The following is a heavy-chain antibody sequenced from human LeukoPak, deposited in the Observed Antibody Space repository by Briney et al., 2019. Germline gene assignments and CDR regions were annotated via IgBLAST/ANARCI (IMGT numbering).Heavy chain of an antibody. J-gene: IGHJ4*02. Sequence: PSETLSLTCTVSGGSIDSSSYFWGWIRQPPGKGLEWIGTIYYSGSTYYNPSLKSRLTISVDTSKNQFSLKLSSVTAADTALYYWARGPAVPKAYYFDYGGQGPLVTVSS. CDR2: IYYSGST. V-gene: IGHV4-39*01. CDR3: ARGPAVPKAYYFDY. CDR1: GGSIDSSSYF.